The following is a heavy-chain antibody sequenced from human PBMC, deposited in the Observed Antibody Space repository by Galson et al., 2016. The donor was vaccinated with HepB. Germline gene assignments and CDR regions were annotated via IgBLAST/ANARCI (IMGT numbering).Heavy chain of an antibody. D-gene: IGHD1-1*01. CDR2: ISTRRTT. V-gene: IGHV3-23*01. J-gene: IGHJ4*02. CDR3: AKERLVRRIFDH. CDR1: GFVFSNFG. Sequence: SLRLSCAASGFVFSNFGLSWVRQAPGKGLEWVASISTRRTTYYSDSVQGRFTISRDNSNNTLYLQMNGLRAEDTGVYYCAKERLVRRIFDHWGQGTLLTVSS.